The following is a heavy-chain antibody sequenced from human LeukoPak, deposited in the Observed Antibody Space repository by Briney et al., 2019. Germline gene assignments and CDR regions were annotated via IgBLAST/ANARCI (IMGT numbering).Heavy chain of an antibody. V-gene: IGHV3-7*03. Sequence: PGGSLRLSCAASGFTFSDYYMSWIRQAPGKGLEWVANIHQHGSKENYVDSVKGRFTISRDNAKNSVFLQMNSLRAEDTALYYCAKGPGMATVKRYLDYWGQGTLVTVSS. CDR1: GFTFSDYY. J-gene: IGHJ4*02. D-gene: IGHD5-24*01. CDR2: IHQHGSKE. CDR3: AKGPGMATVKRYLDY.